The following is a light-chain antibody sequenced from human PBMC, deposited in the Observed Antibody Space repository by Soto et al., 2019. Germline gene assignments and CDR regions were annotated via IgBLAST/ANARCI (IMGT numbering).Light chain of an antibody. CDR3: QQRSVLVT. CDR1: QSVNTY. V-gene: IGKV3-11*01. Sequence: EIVLTQSPATLSLSPGERATLSCRASQSVNTYLAWYQQKPGQAPRLLIYDASNRATGIPTRFSGSGSGTDFTLTIRSLEPEDFAVYYCQQRSVLVTFGGGTKLEIK. J-gene: IGKJ4*01. CDR2: DAS.